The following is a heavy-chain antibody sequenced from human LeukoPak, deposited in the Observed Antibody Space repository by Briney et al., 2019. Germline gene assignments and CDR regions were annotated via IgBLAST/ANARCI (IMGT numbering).Heavy chain of an antibody. CDR1: GGSFSGYY. CDR3: ARDTLTDKGTDY. V-gene: IGHV4-34*01. Sequence: SETLSLTCAVYGGSFSGYYWSWIRQPPGKGLEWIGEINHSGSTNYNPSLKSRVTISVDTSKNQFSLKLSSVTAADTAVYYCARDTLTDKGTDYWGQGTLVTVSS. J-gene: IGHJ4*02. CDR2: INHSGST. D-gene: IGHD3-9*01.